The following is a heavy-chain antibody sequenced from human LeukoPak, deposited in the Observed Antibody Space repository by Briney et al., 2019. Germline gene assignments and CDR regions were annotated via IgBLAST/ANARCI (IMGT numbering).Heavy chain of an antibody. V-gene: IGHV3-30-3*01. CDR3: ARERLDGMDV. J-gene: IGHJ6*02. CDR2: ISYDGSNK. Sequence: PGGSLRLSCAASGFTFSSYAMHWVRQASGKGLEWVAVISYDGSNKYYADSVKGRFTISRDNSKNTLYLQMNSLRAEDTAVYYCARERLDGMDVWGQGTTVTVSS. CDR1: GFTFSSYA.